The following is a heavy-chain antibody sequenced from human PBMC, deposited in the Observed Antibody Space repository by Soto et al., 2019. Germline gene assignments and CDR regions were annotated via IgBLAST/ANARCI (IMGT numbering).Heavy chain of an antibody. V-gene: IGHV1-69*13. CDR3: ARDRYSSRGYYGMDV. CDR1: GGTFSSYA. D-gene: IGHD6-13*01. J-gene: IGHJ6*02. CDR2: IIPIFGTA. Sequence: VASVKVSCKASGGTFSSYAISWVRQAPGQGLEWMGGIIPIFGTANYAQKFQGRVTITADESTSTAYMELSSLRSEDTAVYYCARDRYSSRGYYGMDVWGQGTTVTVSS.